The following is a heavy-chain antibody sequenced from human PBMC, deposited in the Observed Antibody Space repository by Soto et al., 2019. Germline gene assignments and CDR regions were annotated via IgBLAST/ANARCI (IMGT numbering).Heavy chain of an antibody. CDR3: AIGAGRSSRGWFAP. Sequence: SETLSLTCTVSGGSISSGGYSWGWIRQPPGQGLEWIGYIYHTGNNYYSPSLKSRVTISLARSKNQFSLQPTSVTAADTAVYYCAIGAGRSSRGWFAPWGQGTLVTVSS. CDR2: IYHTGNN. CDR1: GGSISSGGYS. V-gene: IGHV4-30-2*01. J-gene: IGHJ5*02. D-gene: IGHD6-6*01.